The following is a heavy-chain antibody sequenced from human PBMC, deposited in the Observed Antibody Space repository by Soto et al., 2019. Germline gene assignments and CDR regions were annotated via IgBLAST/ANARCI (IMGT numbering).Heavy chain of an antibody. J-gene: IGHJ6*03. CDR2: TYYRSRWYN. CDR3: AGTTSHYWYYMDV. D-gene: IGHD1-7*01. CDR1: GDSVSSNSDA. V-gene: IGHV6-1*01. Sequence: SQTLSLTCAISGDSVSSNSDAWNWIRQSPSRGLEWLGRTYYRSRWYNDYAVSVKSRITVNPDTSKNQFSLQLTSVTPEDTAVYYCAGTTSHYWYYMDVWDKGTTVTVSS.